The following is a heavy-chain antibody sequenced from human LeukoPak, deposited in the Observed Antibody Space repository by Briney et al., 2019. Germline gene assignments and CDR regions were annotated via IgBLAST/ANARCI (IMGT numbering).Heavy chain of an antibody. CDR1: GGSISSYY. J-gene: IGHJ4*02. Sequence: SETLSLTCTVSGGSISSYYWSWIRQPPGKGLEWIGYIYTSGSTDYNPSLKSRVTISVDTSKNQFSLKLSSVTAADTAAYYCARGLRTRREYCTNGVCLFDYWGQGTLVTVSS. CDR2: IYTSGST. V-gene: IGHV4-4*09. D-gene: IGHD2-8*01. CDR3: ARGLRTRREYCTNGVCLFDY.